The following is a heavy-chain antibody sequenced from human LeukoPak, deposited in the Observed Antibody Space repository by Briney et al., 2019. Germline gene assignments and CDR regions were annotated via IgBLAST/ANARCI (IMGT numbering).Heavy chain of an antibody. Sequence: SETLSLTCTVSGGSINTYYWSWIRQPPGKGLEWIGHIYYSGSTNYNPSLKSRVTISVDTSKNHFSLRLSSVTAADTAVYYCAGSRCFYDSGGRNWYFDLWGRATLVTVSS. CDR1: GGSINTYY. J-gene: IGHJ2*01. CDR2: IYYSGST. V-gene: IGHV4-59*01. CDR3: AGSRCFYDSGGRNWYFDL. D-gene: IGHD3-22*01.